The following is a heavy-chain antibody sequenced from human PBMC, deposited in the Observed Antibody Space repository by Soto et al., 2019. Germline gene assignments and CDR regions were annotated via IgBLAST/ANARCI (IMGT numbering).Heavy chain of an antibody. D-gene: IGHD3-22*01. J-gene: IGHJ5*02. V-gene: IGHV4-59*01. CDR1: GGSISSGY. CDR2: IYLGGSI. Sequence: SETLSLTCSVSGGSISSGYWTWIRHPPGKGLEWIGYIYLGGSINYNPSLKSRVIISVDTAKNQFSLSLSSVTAADTAVYYCTGAYDIDGYILDPWGQGTSVTVSS. CDR3: TGAYDIDGYILDP.